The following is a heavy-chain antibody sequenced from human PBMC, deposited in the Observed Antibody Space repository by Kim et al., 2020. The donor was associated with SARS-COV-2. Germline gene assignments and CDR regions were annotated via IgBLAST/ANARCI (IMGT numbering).Heavy chain of an antibody. V-gene: IGHV3-30*18. CDR3: AKDRPYYYDSSGYYSYFDY. CDR1: GFTFSSYG. Sequence: GGSLRLSCAASGFTFSSYGMHWVRQAPGKGLEWVAVISYYGSNKYYADSVKGRFTISRDNSKNTLYLQMNSLRAEDTAVYYCAKDRPYYYDSSGYYSYFDYWGQGTLVTVSS. CDR2: ISYYGSNK. D-gene: IGHD3-22*01. J-gene: IGHJ4*02.